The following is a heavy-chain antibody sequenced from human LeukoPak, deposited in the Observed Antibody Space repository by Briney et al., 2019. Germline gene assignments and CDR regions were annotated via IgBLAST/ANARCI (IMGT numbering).Heavy chain of an antibody. D-gene: IGHD1-26*01. J-gene: IGHJ3*02. Sequence: KASETLSLTCTVSGGSISSYYWSWIRQPPGKGLEWIGYIYYSGSTNYNPSLKSRVTISVDTSKNQFSLKLSSVTAADTAVYYCARGIVGAVDAFDIWGQGTMVTVSS. CDR1: GGSISSYY. V-gene: IGHV4-59*01. CDR3: ARGIVGAVDAFDI. CDR2: IYYSGST.